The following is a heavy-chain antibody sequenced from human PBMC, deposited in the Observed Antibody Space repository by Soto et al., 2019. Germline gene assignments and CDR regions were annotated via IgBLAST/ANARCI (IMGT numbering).Heavy chain of an antibody. V-gene: IGHV4-31*03. CDR1: GGSINNGDYY. D-gene: IGHD2-2*01. Sequence: SETLSLTCTVSGGSINNGDYYWNWIRQHPEKGLEWMGYINYRGTTFYSPSLKSRIIISVDTSKNQFSLKLSSVTAADTAVYYCARDAPGEAPYWGQGTLVTVSS. J-gene: IGHJ4*02. CDR3: ARDAPGEAPY. CDR2: INYRGTT.